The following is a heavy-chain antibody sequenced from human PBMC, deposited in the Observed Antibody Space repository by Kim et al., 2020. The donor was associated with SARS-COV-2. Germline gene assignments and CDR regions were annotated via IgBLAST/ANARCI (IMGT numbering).Heavy chain of an antibody. D-gene: IGHD2-2*01. CDR2: IIPIFGTA. CDR1: GGTFSSYA. J-gene: IGHJ6*02. Sequence: SVKVSCKASGGTFSSYAISWVRQAPGQGLEWMGGIIPIFGTANYAQKFQGRVTITADESTSTAYMELSSLRSEDTAVYYCARVWSCSSTSCYVDYYYGMDVWGQGTTVTVSS. CDR3: ARVWSCSSTSCYVDYYYGMDV. V-gene: IGHV1-69*13.